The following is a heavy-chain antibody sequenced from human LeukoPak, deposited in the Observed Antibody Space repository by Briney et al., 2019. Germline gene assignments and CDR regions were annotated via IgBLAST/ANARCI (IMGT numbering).Heavy chain of an antibody. CDR2: INPNSGGT. CDR1: GYTFTGYY. V-gene: IGHV1-2*02. D-gene: IGHD1-26*01. J-gene: IGHJ5*02. CDR3: ARPHLSERSGGGDGFDP. Sequence: ASVKVSCKASGYTFTGYYMHWVRQAPGQGLEWMGWINPNSGGTNYAQKFQGRVTMTRDTSISTAYMELSRLRSDDTAVYYCARPHLSERSGGGDGFDPWGQGTLVTVSS.